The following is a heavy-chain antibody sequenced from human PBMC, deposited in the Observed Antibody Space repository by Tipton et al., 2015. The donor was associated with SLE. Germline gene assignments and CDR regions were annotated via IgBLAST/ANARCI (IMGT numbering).Heavy chain of an antibody. Sequence: TLSLTCTVSGGSISSSSHYWGWIRQPPGKGLEWIGSIYHSGSTYYNPSLKSRITISVDTSKNQFSLKLTSVTAADTAVYYCARHDTNYGRNWFDPWGQGTLVTVSS. CDR1: GGSISSSSHY. D-gene: IGHD2-8*01. J-gene: IGHJ5*02. V-gene: IGHV4-39*01. CDR3: ARHDTNYGRNWFDP. CDR2: IYHSGST.